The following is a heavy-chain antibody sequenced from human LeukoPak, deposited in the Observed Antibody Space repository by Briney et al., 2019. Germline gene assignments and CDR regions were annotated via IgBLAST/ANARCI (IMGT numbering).Heavy chain of an antibody. Sequence: SETLTLTCTVSGVSISSSGYYWDWIRQPTGKELEWIGNFYYSGISSYNPSLTSRVTISVDTSKNQFSMKRTSVTAADTAVYYCASHHSGASPSDAFDIWGHGTMVTVSS. J-gene: IGHJ3*02. CDR1: GVSISSSGYY. CDR2: FYYSGIS. D-gene: IGHD5-12*01. CDR3: ASHHSGASPSDAFDI. V-gene: IGHV4-39*01.